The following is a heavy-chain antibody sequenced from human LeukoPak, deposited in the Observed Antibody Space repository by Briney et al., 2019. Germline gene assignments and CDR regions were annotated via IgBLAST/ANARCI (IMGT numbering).Heavy chain of an antibody. D-gene: IGHD2-15*01. V-gene: IGHV3-53*01. Sequence: GGSLRLSCAASGFTVSSNYMSWVRQAPGKGLEWDSVIYSGGSTYYADSVKGRFTISRDNSKNTLYLQMNSLRAEDTAVYYCARGGGSAPILYYFDYWGQGTLVTVSS. CDR3: ARGGGSAPILYYFDY. CDR2: IYSGGST. J-gene: IGHJ4*02. CDR1: GFTVSSNY.